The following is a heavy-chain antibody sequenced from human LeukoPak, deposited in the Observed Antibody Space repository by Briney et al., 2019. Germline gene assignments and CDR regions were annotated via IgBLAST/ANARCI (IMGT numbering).Heavy chain of an antibody. CDR3: ARSRTVSLDY. V-gene: IGHV4-59*01. Sequence: SETLSLTCTVSGGSISSYYWSWTRQPPGKGLEWIGYTYYSGSTNYNPSLKSRVTISVDTSKNQFSLKLSSVTAADTAVYYCARSRTVSLDYWGQGTLVTVSS. CDR2: TYYSGST. CDR1: GGSISSYY. D-gene: IGHD4-17*01. J-gene: IGHJ4*02.